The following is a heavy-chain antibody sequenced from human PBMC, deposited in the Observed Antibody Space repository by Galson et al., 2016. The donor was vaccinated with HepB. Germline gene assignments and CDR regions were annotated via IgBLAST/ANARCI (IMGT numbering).Heavy chain of an antibody. CDR3: ARDFFYRGFEH. CDR1: GFTFTNYA. CDR2: IWDDGGVK. V-gene: IGHV3-33*08. Sequence: SLRLSCAASGFTFTNYAMHWVRQAPGKGLDWVAVIWDDGGVKYYADSVKGRFTISRDNSKNTLFLHLNNLRPEDTAIYYCARDFFYRGFEHWGHGILVTVRS. J-gene: IGHJ4*01. D-gene: IGHD1-26*01.